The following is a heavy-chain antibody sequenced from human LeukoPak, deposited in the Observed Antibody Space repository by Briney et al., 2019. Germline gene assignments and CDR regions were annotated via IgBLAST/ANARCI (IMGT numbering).Heavy chain of an antibody. CDR3: ARGPNYSYGLLDY. CDR2: IKPLGGDT. Sequence: ASVKVSCKAFGYTFTTYFIHWVRQAPGQGLEWMGMIKPLGGDTTYAQKFQGRVTMTRGTSTSTVHMELRSLRSEDAAVYFCARGPNYSYGLLDYWGQGTQVTVTS. V-gene: IGHV1-46*03. D-gene: IGHD5-18*01. CDR1: GYTFTTYF. J-gene: IGHJ4*02.